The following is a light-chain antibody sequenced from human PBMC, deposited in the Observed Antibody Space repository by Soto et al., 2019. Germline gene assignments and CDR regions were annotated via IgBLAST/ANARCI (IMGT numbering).Light chain of an antibody. J-gene: IGLJ1*01. V-gene: IGLV1-51*01. Sequence: QSVLTQPPSVSAAPGQKVTISCSGGSSNIGNKYVSWYQQLPGTAPKLLIYDNNKRPSGIPDRVSGSKSGTSATLGITGLQTGDEADYYCGTWDSSLSAYVFGTGTKVTVL. CDR3: GTWDSSLSAYV. CDR1: SSNIGNKY. CDR2: DNN.